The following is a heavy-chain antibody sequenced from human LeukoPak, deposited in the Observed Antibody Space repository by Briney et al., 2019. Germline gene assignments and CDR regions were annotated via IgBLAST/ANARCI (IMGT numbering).Heavy chain of an antibody. Sequence: RGSLRLSCVGSGFAFGVHAMSWVRQAPGKGPEWVATIGSGADLFYAESVKGRFTISRDDPRNTVWLQMNSLRAEDTALYYCAKDWTPHNRVYDCLDAWGQGTQVTVSS. J-gene: IGHJ5*02. CDR2: IGSGADL. D-gene: IGHD3-16*01. V-gene: IGHV3-23*01. CDR3: AKDWTPHNRVYDCLDA. CDR1: GFAFGVHA.